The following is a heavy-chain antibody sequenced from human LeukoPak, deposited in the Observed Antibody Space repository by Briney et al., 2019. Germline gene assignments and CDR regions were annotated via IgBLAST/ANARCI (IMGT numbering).Heavy chain of an antibody. Sequence: GGSLRLSCAASGFTFSSYWMSWVRQAPGKGLEWVANIKQDGSEKYYVDSVKGRFTISRDNAKNSLYLQMNSLRAEDTAVYYCARDTMDAGYNYGFDYWGQGTLVTVSS. V-gene: IGHV3-7*01. CDR1: GFTFSSYW. J-gene: IGHJ4*02. D-gene: IGHD5-24*01. CDR2: IKQDGSEK. CDR3: ARDTMDAGYNYGFDY.